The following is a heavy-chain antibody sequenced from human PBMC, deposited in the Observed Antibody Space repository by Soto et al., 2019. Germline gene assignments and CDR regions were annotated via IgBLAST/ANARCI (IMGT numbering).Heavy chain of an antibody. CDR1: GGSISGGGYS. Sequence: QLQLQESGSGLVKPSQTLSLTCAVSGGSISGGGYSWSWIRQPSGTGLEWIGYIYHSGSTYYNPPLKSQVTVSGDRSKNQFSLKLSSATAADTAVYYCARGGVGPALYYYDPAYFDYWGQGTLVTVSS. V-gene: IGHV4-30-2*01. CDR3: ARGGVGPALYYYDPAYFDY. J-gene: IGHJ4*02. CDR2: IYHSGST. D-gene: IGHD3-22*01.